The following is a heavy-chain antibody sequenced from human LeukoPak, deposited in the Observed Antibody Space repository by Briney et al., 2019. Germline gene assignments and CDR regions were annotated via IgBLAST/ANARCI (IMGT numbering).Heavy chain of an antibody. J-gene: IGHJ6*02. V-gene: IGHV3-30*18. CDR3: AKDPGDSSGYGGVGYFGMDV. CDR1: GFTFSTYG. D-gene: IGHD3-22*01. Sequence: GGSLRLSCEASGFTFSTYGMHWVRQAPGKGLEWVAVISDDGSKKYYADSVKGRFTISRDNSKNTLYVQMSSLRVEDTAVYYCAKDPGDSSGYGGVGYFGMDVWGQGTTVTVSS. CDR2: ISDDGSKK.